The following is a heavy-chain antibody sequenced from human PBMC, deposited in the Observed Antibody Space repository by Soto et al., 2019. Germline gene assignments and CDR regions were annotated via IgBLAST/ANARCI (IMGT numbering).Heavy chain of an antibody. V-gene: IGHV3-7*03. CDR3: ARVRCTTSDCFHDY. Sequence: LRLSCAASGFTSSTYWMSWVRQAPGKGLEWVANIKPDGSGEYYMDSVKGRFTISRDNAKNSLYLQMNSLRVEDTAMCYCARVRCTTSDCFHDYWGQGTLVTVSS. J-gene: IGHJ4*02. D-gene: IGHD2-21*02. CDR1: GFTSSTYW. CDR2: IKPDGSGE.